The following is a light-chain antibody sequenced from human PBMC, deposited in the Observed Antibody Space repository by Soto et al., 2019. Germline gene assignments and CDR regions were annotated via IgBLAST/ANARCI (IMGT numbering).Light chain of an antibody. CDR1: QSISWW. J-gene: IGKJ1*01. V-gene: IGKV1-5*01. Sequence: DIQMTQSPSTLSAFVGDRVTITCRASQSISWWLAWYQQKPGQAPKLLIYDASALESGVPSRFSGSGSGTEFTLTISNLQPDDFASYYCQQYNSYWSFGQGTKVE. CDR3: QQYNSYWS. CDR2: DAS.